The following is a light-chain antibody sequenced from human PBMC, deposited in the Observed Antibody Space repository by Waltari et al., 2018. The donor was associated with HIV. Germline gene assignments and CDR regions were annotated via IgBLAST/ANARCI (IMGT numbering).Light chain of an antibody. CDR3: SSYGGRSNRVL. CDR2: EVN. CDR1: RSDIGSYDY. Sequence: QSALTQPPSASGSPGQSVTISCTGTRSDIGSYDYVSWYQQHPGKAPKLLIYEVNKRPSGVPDRVSGSRSGDTASLTVSGLQAEDEADYYCSSYGGRSNRVLFGGGTRLTVL. V-gene: IGLV2-8*01. J-gene: IGLJ2*01.